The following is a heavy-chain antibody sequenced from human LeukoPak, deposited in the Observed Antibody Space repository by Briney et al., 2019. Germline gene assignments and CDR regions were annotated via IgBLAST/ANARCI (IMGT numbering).Heavy chain of an antibody. J-gene: IGHJ4*02. CDR1: GFTFSTSW. CDR2: ISSSSSYI. V-gene: IGHV3-21*01. D-gene: IGHD6-19*01. CDR3: ARDKWLGFDY. Sequence: GGSLRLSCAASGFTFSTSWMNWVRQAPGKGLEWVSSISSSSSYIYYADSVKGRFTISRDNAKNSLYLQMNSLRAEDTAVYYCARDKWLGFDYWGQGTLVTVSS.